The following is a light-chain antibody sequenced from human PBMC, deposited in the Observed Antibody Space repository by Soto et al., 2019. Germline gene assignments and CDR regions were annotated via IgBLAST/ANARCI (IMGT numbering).Light chain of an antibody. CDR1: QSVGRN. Sequence: EIVMTQSPATLSVSPGERATLSCRASQSVGRNLAWYQQRPGQAPRLLIHGASARPSGVPARFSGSGSGTDFTLTIISLQSEDFAVYYCQQYSDSPITCGPGTKVDIK. V-gene: IGKV3-15*01. CDR2: GAS. J-gene: IGKJ3*01. CDR3: QQYSDSPIT.